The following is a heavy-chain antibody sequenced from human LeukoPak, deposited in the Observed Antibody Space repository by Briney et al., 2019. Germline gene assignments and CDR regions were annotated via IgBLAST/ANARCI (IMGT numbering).Heavy chain of an antibody. CDR3: ARVVSTAARRGQPYFDY. V-gene: IGHV1-2*02. J-gene: IGHJ4*02. CDR2: INPNSGGT. CDR1: GYTFTGYY. D-gene: IGHD6-6*01. Sequence: ASVKVSCKASGYTFTGYYMHWVRQAPGQGLEGMGWINPNSGGTNYAQKSQGRVTMTRDTAISTAYMELSRLRSDDTAAYYCARVVSTAARRGQPYFDYWGQGTLVTVSS.